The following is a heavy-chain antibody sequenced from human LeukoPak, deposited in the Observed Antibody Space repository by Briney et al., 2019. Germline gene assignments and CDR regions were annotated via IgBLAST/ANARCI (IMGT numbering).Heavy chain of an antibody. CDR3: ARDLITIDSSGYYQLPDY. CDR1: GYTFTGHY. CDR2: INPNSGGA. V-gene: IGHV1-2*02. J-gene: IGHJ4*02. D-gene: IGHD3-22*01. Sequence: ASVKVSCKASGYTFTGHYIHWVRQAPGQGLEWMGWINPNSGGAKYAQKFQGRVTMTRDTSISTAYMELSRLRSDDTAVYYCARDLITIDSSGYYQLPDYWGQGTLVTVSS.